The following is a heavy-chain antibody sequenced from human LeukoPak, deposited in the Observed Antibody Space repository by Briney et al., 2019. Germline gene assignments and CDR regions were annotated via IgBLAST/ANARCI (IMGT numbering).Heavy chain of an antibody. V-gene: IGHV4-34*01. CDR1: GGSFSGYY. D-gene: IGHD3-3*01. CDR3: ARGGTHDFWSGYYYFDY. J-gene: IGHJ4*02. Sequence: SETLSLTCAVYGGSFSGYYWSWIRQPPGKRLEWIGEINHSGSTNYNPSLKSRVTISVDTSKNQLSLKLSSVTAADTAVYYCARGGTHDFWSGYYYFDYWGQGTLVTVSS. CDR2: INHSGST.